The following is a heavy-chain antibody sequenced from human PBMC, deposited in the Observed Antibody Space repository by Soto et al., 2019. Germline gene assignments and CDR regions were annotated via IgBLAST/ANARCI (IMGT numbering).Heavy chain of an antibody. CDR3: ANRAYTYGFDY. D-gene: IGHD5-18*01. J-gene: IGHJ4*02. V-gene: IGHV3-23*01. CDR2: ISTTTIT. CDR1: GFTFSNYA. Sequence: GGSLRLSCAASGFTFSNYAMSWVRQAPGKGLEWVSHISTTTITYYADSVKGGFTISRDNSKNTLYLQMNSLRAEDTALYYCANRAYTYGFDYWGQGSLVTVSS.